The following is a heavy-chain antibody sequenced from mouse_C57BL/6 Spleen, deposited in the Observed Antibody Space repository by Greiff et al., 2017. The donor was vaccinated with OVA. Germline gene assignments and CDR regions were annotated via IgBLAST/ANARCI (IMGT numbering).Heavy chain of an antibody. J-gene: IGHJ2*01. Sequence: VQLQQPGAELVMPGASVKLSCKASGYTFTSYWMHWVKQRPGQGLEWIGEIDPSDSYTNYNQKFKGKSTLTVDKSSSTAYMQLSSLTSEDSAVYYGGRRGAMVKTGFDYWGQGTTLTVSS. CDR1: GYTFTSYW. D-gene: IGHD2-13*01. CDR2: IDPSDSYT. V-gene: IGHV1-69*01. CDR3: GRRGAMVKTGFDY.